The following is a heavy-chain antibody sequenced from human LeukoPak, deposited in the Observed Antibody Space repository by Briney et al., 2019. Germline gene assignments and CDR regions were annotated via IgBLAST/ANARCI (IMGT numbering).Heavy chain of an antibody. J-gene: IGHJ3*02. CDR1: GFTFNTYT. CDR3: ARGEGREMATIDAFDI. V-gene: IGHV3-30*04. D-gene: IGHD5-24*01. CDR2: ISFDGTGA. Sequence: GGSLRLSCEASGFTFNTYTIHWVRQAPGKGLEWVAVISFDGTGAYYADSVKGRFTISRDNSKNTLYLQMNSLRAEDTAVYYCARGEGREMATIDAFDIWGQGTMVTVSS.